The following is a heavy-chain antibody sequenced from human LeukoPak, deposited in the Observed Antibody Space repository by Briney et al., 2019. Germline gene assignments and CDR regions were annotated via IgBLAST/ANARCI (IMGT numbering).Heavy chain of an antibody. CDR2: INPDGTTT. J-gene: IGHJ3*02. CDR1: GFTLSNYW. CDR3: ARSNAFDI. V-gene: IGHV3-74*01. Sequence: GGSLRLSCAASGFTLSNYWMHWVRQTPGKGLVLVSHINPDGTTTNYADSVKGRFTFSRDNAKNTLYLQMNNLRVDDSAVYYCARSNAFDIWGQGTMVTVSS.